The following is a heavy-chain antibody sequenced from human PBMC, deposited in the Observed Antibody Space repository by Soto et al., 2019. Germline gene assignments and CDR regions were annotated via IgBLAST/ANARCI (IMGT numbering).Heavy chain of an antibody. D-gene: IGHD2-15*01. CDR3: ARWARYCSGGSCYLNAFDI. Sequence: QVQLQQWGAGLLKPSETLSLTCAVYGGSFSGYYWSWIRQPPGKGLEWIGEINHSGSTNYNPSLKSRVTISVDTSNNQFSLKLSSVTAADTAVYYCARWARYCSGGSCYLNAFDIWGQGTMVTVSS. J-gene: IGHJ3*02. CDR1: GGSFSGYY. V-gene: IGHV4-34*01. CDR2: INHSGST.